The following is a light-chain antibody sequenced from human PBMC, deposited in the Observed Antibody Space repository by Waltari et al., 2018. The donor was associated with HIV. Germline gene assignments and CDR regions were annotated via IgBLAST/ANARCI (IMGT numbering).Light chain of an antibody. CDR3: ASHRSSDTYYA. CDR1: TTDITSDDR. Sequence: QSALTQPPSVSESPGHSVSISCTGATTDITSDDRVSWYQQVPGSAPRLLIYDVERRPSWVPDRFSGYKSGDTAALIISGLQAEDEADYFCASHRSSDTYYAFGSGTEVTVL. J-gene: IGLJ1*01. CDR2: DVE. V-gene: IGLV2-18*02.